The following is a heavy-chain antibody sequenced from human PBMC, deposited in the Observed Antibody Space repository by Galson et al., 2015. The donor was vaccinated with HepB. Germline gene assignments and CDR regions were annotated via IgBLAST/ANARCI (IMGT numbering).Heavy chain of an antibody. CDR1: GYTFTDYY. CDR2: VDPEDGET. CDR3: ATDLAVGIVATTESRQNYYMDV. V-gene: IGHV1-69-2*01. J-gene: IGHJ6*03. D-gene: IGHD5-12*01. Sequence: VKVSCKVSGYTFTDYYMHWVQQAPGKGLEWMGLVDPEDGETIYAEKFRGRVTITADTSTDTAYMELSSLRSEDTAVYYCATDLAVGIVATTESRQNYYMDVWGKGTTVTVSS.